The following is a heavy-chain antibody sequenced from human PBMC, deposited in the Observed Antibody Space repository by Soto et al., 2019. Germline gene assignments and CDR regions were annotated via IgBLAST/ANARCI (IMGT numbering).Heavy chain of an antibody. Sequence: SETLSLTCAVYGGSFSGYYWSWIRQPPGKGLEWIGEINHSGSTNYNPSLKGRVTISVDTSKNQFSLKLSSVTAADTAVYYCARGLPVLRYFDWLSRPTYNWLDPWGQGTLVTVSS. V-gene: IGHV4-34*01. D-gene: IGHD3-9*01. CDR3: ARGLPVLRYFDWLSRPTYNWLDP. CDR1: GGSFSGYY. CDR2: INHSGST. J-gene: IGHJ5*02.